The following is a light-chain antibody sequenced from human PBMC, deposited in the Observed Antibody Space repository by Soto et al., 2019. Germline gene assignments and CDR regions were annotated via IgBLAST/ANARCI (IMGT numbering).Light chain of an antibody. Sequence: IHMTQSPSTLSASVGDRVTVTCRASQSVGTWLAWYQQKPGKAPKLLIYKASTLKSGVPSRFSGSGSGTEFTLTISSLQPDDFATYYCQHYNSYSEAFGQGTKVDIK. CDR3: QHYNSYSEA. CDR1: QSVGTW. J-gene: IGKJ1*01. CDR2: KAS. V-gene: IGKV1-5*03.